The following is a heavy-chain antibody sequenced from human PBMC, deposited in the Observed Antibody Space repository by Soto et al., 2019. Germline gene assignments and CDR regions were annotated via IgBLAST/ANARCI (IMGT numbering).Heavy chain of an antibody. J-gene: IGHJ6*02. CDR3: ARSQGSSTSLEIYYYYYYGMDV. V-gene: IGHV1-69*01. Sequence: QVQLVQSGAEVKKPGSSVKVSCKASGGTFSSYAISWVRQAPGQGLEWMGGIIPISGTANYAQKFRGRVTITADESTSTVYMGLSSLRSEDPAVYFCARSQGSSTSLEIYYYYYYGMDVWGQGTTVTVSS. CDR1: GGTFSSYA. CDR2: IIPISGTA. D-gene: IGHD2-2*01.